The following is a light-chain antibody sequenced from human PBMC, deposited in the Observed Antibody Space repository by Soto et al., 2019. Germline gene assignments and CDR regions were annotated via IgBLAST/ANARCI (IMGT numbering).Light chain of an antibody. CDR2: GAS. CDR1: QSVSNNY. CDR3: QQYGSSGT. Sequence: DIVMTQSPDTLSVSPGERSTLSFRSSQSVSNNYLAWYQQKPGKAPRLLIYGASNRATGIPDRFSGSGSGTDFTLTISRLEPEDFAVYYCQQYGSSGTFGQGTKVDVK. J-gene: IGKJ1*01. V-gene: IGKV3-20*01.